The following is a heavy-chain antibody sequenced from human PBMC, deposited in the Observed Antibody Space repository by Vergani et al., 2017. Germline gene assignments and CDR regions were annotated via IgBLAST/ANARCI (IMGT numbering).Heavy chain of an antibody. D-gene: IGHD4-17*01. Sequence: QVQLQESGPGLVKPSETLSLTCTVSGGSISSYYWSWIRQPPGKGLEWIGYIYYSGSTNYNPSLKSRVTISVDTSKNQFSLKLSSVTAADTAVYYCARSDYGRLDYWGQGTLVTVSS. CDR2: IYYSGST. CDR1: GGSISSYY. J-gene: IGHJ4*02. CDR3: ARSDYGRLDY. V-gene: IGHV4-59*12.